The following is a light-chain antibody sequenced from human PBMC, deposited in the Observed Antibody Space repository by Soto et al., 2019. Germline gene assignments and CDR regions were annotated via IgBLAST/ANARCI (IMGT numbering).Light chain of an antibody. CDR1: QDITMY. CDR2: AAS. Sequence: DIQMTQSPSSLSASVGDRVTITCQASQDITMYVNWYLQKPGKAPKLLISAASNSETGVPSRFSGSGSGTHFTFTINSLQPEDIATYYCQQYHNLPLTFGGGTKVEIK. CDR3: QQYHNLPLT. J-gene: IGKJ4*01. V-gene: IGKV1-33*01.